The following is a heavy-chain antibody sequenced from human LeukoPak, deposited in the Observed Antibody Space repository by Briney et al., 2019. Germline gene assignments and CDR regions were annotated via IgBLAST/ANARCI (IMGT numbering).Heavy chain of an antibody. V-gene: IGHV3-11*03. D-gene: IGHD6-13*01. J-gene: IGHJ4*02. CDR1: GFTFSDYY. CDR3: GTIAAAENY. CDR2: IDIISTYT. Sequence: GGSLRLSCAASGFTFSDYYMSSIRQAAGKGLEWVSYIDIISTYTNYADSVKGRFTISRDNAKNSLYLQMNSLRAEDTAVYYCGTIAAAENYWGQGTLVTVSS.